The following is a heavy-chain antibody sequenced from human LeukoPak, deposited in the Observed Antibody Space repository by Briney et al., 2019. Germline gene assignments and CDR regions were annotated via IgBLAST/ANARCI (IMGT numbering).Heavy chain of an antibody. CDR2: IYYSGST. J-gene: IGHJ4*02. CDR1: GGSISSYY. D-gene: IGHD6-19*01. V-gene: IGHV4-59*01. CDR3: ARGLAVSGRSSLDF. Sequence: KPSETLSLTCTVSGGSISSYYWSWIRQPPGKGLEWIGYIYYSGSTNYNPSLKSRVTITVDTSKNQFSLKLSSVTAADTAVYFCARGLAVSGRSSLDFWGQGTLVTVSS.